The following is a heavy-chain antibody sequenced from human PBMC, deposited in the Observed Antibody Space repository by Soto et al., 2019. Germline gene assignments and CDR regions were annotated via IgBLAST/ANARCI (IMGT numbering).Heavy chain of an antibody. CDR2: IFPSDSDT. CDR3: ARKDKSGYFNWFDP. CDR1: GYRFTSYW. V-gene: IGHV5-51*01. D-gene: IGHD3-22*01. Sequence: PGESLKISCKGSGYRFTSYWIAWVRQMPGKGLEWMGIIFPSDSDTRYSPSFQGQVTISADRSTSTVFLQRASLKASDTAVYFCARKDKSGYFNWFDPWGQGTLVTVSS. J-gene: IGHJ5*02.